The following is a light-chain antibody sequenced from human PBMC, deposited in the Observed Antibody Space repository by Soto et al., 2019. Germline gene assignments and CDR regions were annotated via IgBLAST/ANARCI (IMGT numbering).Light chain of an antibody. V-gene: IGLV3-21*02. J-gene: IGLJ2*01. CDR1: NLGTKS. Sequence: SYELSQSPSVSVAPGQTATISCGGDNLGTKSLHWYQQRPGQAPIMVVYDDDDRPSGVPERISGSKSGNTATLTISRVEAGDEADYYCQVWDSTTNHVIFGGGTKVTVL. CDR3: QVWDSTTNHVI. CDR2: DDD.